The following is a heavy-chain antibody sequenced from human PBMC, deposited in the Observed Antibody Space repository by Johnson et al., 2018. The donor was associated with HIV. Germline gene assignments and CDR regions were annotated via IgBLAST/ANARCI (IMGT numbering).Heavy chain of an antibody. CDR3: GSLGDGHQKGAFEI. CDR1: GFIFRDYY. Sequence: QVQLVESGGGLVKPRGSLRLSCAASGFIFRDYYMSWIRQAPGKGLEWVSYISSSGTTIHYADSVKGRFTISRDNAKRSLFLQMNSLRVEDTAVYFCGSLGDGHQKGAFEIWGHGTMVTVSS. D-gene: IGHD3-16*01. CDR2: ISSSGTTI. V-gene: IGHV3-11*04. J-gene: IGHJ3*02.